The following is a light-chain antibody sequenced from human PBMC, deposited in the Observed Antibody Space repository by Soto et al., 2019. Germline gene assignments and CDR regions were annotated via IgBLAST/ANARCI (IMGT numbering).Light chain of an antibody. CDR1: SSDVGGYDY. J-gene: IGLJ1*01. CDR3: SSYTSGSTPYV. CDR2: DVS. Sequence: QSALTQPASVSGSPGQSITISCTGSSSDVGGYDYVSWYQHHPGKAPKLMIHDVSNRPSGVSNRFSGSKSGNTASLTISGLQAEDEADYYCSSYTSGSTPYVFGTGTKLTVL. V-gene: IGLV2-14*03.